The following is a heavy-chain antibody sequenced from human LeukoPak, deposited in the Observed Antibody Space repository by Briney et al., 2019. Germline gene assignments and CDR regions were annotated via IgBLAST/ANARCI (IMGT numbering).Heavy chain of an antibody. V-gene: IGHV3-7*01. CDR2: IKEDESQE. CDR3: ATYKNWVAGDV. D-gene: IGHD7-27*01. Sequence: GGSLRLSCAASGFSFSDSWMSWVRQAPGKGPEWVANIKEDESQEHYADSVKGRFTVSRDNAKNSLFLQMNSLRVEDTAVYYCATYKNWVAGDVWGQGTTGSVS. J-gene: IGHJ6*02. CDR1: GFSFSDSW.